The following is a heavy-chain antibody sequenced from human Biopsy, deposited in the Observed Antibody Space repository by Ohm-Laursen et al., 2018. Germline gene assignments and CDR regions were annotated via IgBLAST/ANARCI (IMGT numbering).Heavy chain of an antibody. D-gene: IGHD6-6*01. CDR2: IIPIFGTA. Sequence: GSSVKVSCNASGGTFSSYAISWVRQAPGQGLEWMGGIIPIFGTANYAQKFQGRVTITADESTSTAYMELSSLRAEDTAVYYCARDSSGTARAGGMDVWGQGTTVTVSS. CDR3: ARDSSGTARAGGMDV. J-gene: IGHJ6*02. V-gene: IGHV1-69*01. CDR1: GGTFSSYA.